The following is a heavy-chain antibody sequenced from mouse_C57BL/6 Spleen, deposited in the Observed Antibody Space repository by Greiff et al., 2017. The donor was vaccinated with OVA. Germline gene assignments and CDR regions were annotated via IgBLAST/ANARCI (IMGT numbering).Heavy chain of an antibody. V-gene: IGHV5-17*01. CDR2: ISSGSSTI. D-gene: IGHD2-1*01. CDR1: GFTFSDYG. J-gene: IGHJ3*01. Sequence: EVMLVESGGGLVKPGGSLKLSCAASGFTFSDYGMHWVRQAPEKGLEWVAYISSGSSTIYYADTVKGRFIISRDNAKNTLFLQMTSLRSEDTAMYYCARDYGKVWFAYWGQGTLVTVSA. CDR3: ARDYGKVWFAY.